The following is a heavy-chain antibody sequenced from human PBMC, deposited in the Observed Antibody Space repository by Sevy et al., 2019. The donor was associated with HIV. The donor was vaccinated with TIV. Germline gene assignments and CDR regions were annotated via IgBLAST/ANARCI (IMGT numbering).Heavy chain of an antibody. CDR2: IKSKTVGGTT. CDR3: TTDITMIVVVPNDYYGMDV. Sequence: GGSLRLSCAASGFTFSNAWMSWVRQAPGKGLEWVGRIKSKTVGGTTDYAAPVKGRFTISRDDSKNTLYLQMNSLKTEDTAVYYCTTDITMIVVVPNDYYGMDVWGQGTTVTVSS. V-gene: IGHV3-15*01. J-gene: IGHJ6*02. D-gene: IGHD3-22*01. CDR1: GFTFSNAW.